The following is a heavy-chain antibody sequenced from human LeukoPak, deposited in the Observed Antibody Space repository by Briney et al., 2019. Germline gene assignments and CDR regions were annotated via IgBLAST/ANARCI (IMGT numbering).Heavy chain of an antibody. J-gene: IGHJ3*02. V-gene: IGHV3-7*03. CDR2: IKQDGSEK. Sequence: PGGSLRLSCAASGFTFSSYWMSWVRQAPGKGLEWVANIKQDGSEKYYVDSVKGRFTISRDNAKNSLYLQMNSLRAEDTAVYYCAREHCSSTSCYEDGDDAFGIWGQGTMVTVSS. D-gene: IGHD2-2*01. CDR3: AREHCSSTSCYEDGDDAFGI. CDR1: GFTFSSYW.